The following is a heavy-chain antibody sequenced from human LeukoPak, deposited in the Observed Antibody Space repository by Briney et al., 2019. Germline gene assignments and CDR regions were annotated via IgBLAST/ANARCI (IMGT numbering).Heavy chain of an antibody. D-gene: IGHD5-24*01. J-gene: IGHJ4*02. CDR1: GGSISNYY. V-gene: IGHV4-59*01. CDR2: VYYTGST. CDR3: ARGAMATTPFFDY. Sequence: SETLSLTCPVSGGSISNYYYWTWIRQPPGKGLGWIWYVYYTGSTNLNASLKSRVTMSIDTPRNQFSRKLTSLTAADTAVYCCARGAMATTPFFDYWGQGNLVTVSS.